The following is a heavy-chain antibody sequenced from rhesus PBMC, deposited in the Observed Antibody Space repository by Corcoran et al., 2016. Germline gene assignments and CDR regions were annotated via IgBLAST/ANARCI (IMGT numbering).Heavy chain of an antibody. V-gene: IGHV4-80*01. CDR2: INGKSGNT. Sequence: QVQLQESGPGLVKPSETLSLTCAVSGASIRSYWWNWIRQPPGKGLEGIGKINGKSGNTNDNTSLKSRVTIATDTAKNQFSLKLSSVTAADTAVYYCARTGGNYGTANLDSWGQGVLVTVSS. CDR1: GASIRSYW. CDR3: ARTGGNYGTANLDS. J-gene: IGHJ4*01. D-gene: IGHD4-29*01.